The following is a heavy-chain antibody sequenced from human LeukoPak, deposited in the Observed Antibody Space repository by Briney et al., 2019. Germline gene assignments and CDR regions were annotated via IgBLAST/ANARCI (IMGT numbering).Heavy chain of an antibody. CDR3: ARVGYYGSGSYLADY. V-gene: IGHV4-59*01. Sequence: PSETLFLTCTVSGGSISSYYWSWIRQPPGKGLEWIGYIYYSGSTNYNPSLKSRVTISVDTSKNQFSLKLSSVTAADTAVYYCARVGYYGSGSYLADYWGQGTLVTVSS. D-gene: IGHD3-10*01. J-gene: IGHJ4*02. CDR1: GGSISSYY. CDR2: IYYSGST.